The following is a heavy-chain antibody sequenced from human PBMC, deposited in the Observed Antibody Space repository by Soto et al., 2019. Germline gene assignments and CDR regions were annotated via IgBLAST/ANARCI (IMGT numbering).Heavy chain of an antibody. V-gene: IGHV5-51*01. Sequence: GESLKISCKGSGYSLTSYWIGWVRQMPGKGLEWMGIIYPGDSDTRYSPSFQGQVTISADKSISTAYLQWSSLKASDTAMYYCARGSSSFLDYYYYGMDVWGQGTTVTVSS. CDR2: IYPGDSDT. CDR1: GYSLTSYW. CDR3: ARGSSSFLDYYYYGMDV. J-gene: IGHJ6*02. D-gene: IGHD6-13*01.